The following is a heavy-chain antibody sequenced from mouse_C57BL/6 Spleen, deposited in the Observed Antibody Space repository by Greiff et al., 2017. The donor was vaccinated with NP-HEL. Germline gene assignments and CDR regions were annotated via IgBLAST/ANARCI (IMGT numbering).Heavy chain of an antibody. CDR1: GYTFTSYW. CDR2: IDPSDSET. CDR3: ARYGAYDYDVDY. J-gene: IGHJ2*01. Sequence: QVQLQQPGAELVRPGSSVKLSCKASGYTFTSYWMHWVKQRPIQGLEWIGNIDPSDSETHYNQKFKDKATLTVDKSSSTAYMQLSSLTSEDSAVYYCARYGAYDYDVDYWGQGTTLTVSS. V-gene: IGHV1-52*01. D-gene: IGHD2-4*01.